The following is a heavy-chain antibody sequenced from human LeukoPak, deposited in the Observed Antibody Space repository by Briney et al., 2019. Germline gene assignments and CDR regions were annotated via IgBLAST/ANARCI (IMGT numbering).Heavy chain of an antibody. V-gene: IGHV3-21*01. J-gene: IGHJ4*02. Sequence: PGGSLRLSCAASGLTFSNYNMNWVRQAPGKGLEWVSSISTSGSYIYYANSMKGRFTVSRDNARNTLYLQMNSLRAEDTAVYYCARARWYSCDYWGQGTLVTVSS. CDR2: ISTSGSYI. CDR3: ARARWYSCDY. D-gene: IGHD5-24*01. CDR1: GLTFSNYN.